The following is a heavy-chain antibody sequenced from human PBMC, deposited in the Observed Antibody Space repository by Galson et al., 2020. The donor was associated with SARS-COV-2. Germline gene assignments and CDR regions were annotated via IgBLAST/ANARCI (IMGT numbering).Heavy chain of an antibody. V-gene: IGHV3-11*01. D-gene: IGHD2-2*01. J-gene: IGHJ6*02. CDR2: ISSSGRTI. Sequence: GESLKISCAASGFTFSDYYMSWIRQAPGKGLEWVSYISSSGRTIYYADSVKGRFTISRDNAKNSLYLQMNSLRAEDTAVYYCAKDQGYCSSTSCYAKSYYYYGMDVWGQGTTVTVSS. CDR3: AKDQGYCSSTSCYAKSYYYYGMDV. CDR1: GFTFSDYY.